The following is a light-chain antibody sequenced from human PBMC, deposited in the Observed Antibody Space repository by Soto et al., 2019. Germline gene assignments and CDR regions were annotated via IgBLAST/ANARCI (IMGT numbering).Light chain of an antibody. V-gene: IGLV1-40*01. CDR1: SXNIGAGYD. Sequence: QSALTQPPSVSGALGQRVTISCTGSSXNIGAGYDVHWYQQLPGAAPKLLIYGHTNRPSGVPDRFSGSRSGTSASLAISGLQAEDEADYYCQSHESSLSTSVFGTGPKVTVL. J-gene: IGLJ1*01. CDR2: GHT. CDR3: QSHESSLSTSV.